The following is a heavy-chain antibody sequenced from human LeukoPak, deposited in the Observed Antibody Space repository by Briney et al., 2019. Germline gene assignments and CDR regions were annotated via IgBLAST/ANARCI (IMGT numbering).Heavy chain of an antibody. D-gene: IGHD1-1*01. Sequence: GGVLRLSCAASGFTFSSYWMNWGRQAPGKGLEWVANIKQDGSEKNYVDSVKGRFTISRDNAKNSLYLQMNSLRAEDTAVYYCRVFAETADYWGPGTLVTVSS. J-gene: IGHJ4*02. V-gene: IGHV3-7*01. CDR2: IKQDGSEK. CDR3: RVFAETADY. CDR1: GFTFSSYW.